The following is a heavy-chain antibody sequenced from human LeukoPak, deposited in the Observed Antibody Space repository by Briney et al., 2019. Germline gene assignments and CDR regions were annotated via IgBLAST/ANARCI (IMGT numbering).Heavy chain of an antibody. V-gene: IGHV4-34*01. CDR3: ARGLTPRVDMATIGRAFDI. J-gene: IGHJ3*02. D-gene: IGHD5-24*01. Sequence: SETLSLTCGVYGESFSGYYWRCLRQPPGKGLEWIGEVHHSGSTNDNPSLKSRVTISVDTSKNQFSLKLSSVTAADTAVYYCARGLTPRVDMATIGRAFDIWGQGKMVTVTS. CDR1: GESFSGYY. CDR2: VHHSGST.